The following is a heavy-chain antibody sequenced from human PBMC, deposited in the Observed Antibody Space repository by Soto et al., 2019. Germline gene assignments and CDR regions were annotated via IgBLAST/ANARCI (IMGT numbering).Heavy chain of an antibody. CDR2: IYYSGST. D-gene: IGHD2-21*02. V-gene: IGHV4-39*01. J-gene: IGHJ4*02. Sequence: SETLSLTCTVPGGSISSSSYYWGWIRQPPGKGLEWIGSIYYSGSTYYNPSLKSRVTISVDTSKNQFSLKLSSVTAADTAVYYCATRGLLYGGNSGDFDYRGQGTLVTVYS. CDR1: GGSISSSSYY. CDR3: ATRGLLYGGNSGDFDY.